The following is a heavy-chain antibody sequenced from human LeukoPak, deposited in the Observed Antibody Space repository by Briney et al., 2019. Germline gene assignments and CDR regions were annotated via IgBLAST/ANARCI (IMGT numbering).Heavy chain of an antibody. CDR2: INAGNGNT. D-gene: IGHD4-17*01. CDR3: ARDGGWVDYGDYEPFDY. J-gene: IGHJ4*02. V-gene: IGHV1-3*01. CDR1: GYTFTSYA. Sequence: GASVKVSCKASGYTFTSYAMHWVRQAPGQRLEWMGWINAGNGNTKYSQKFQGRVTITRDTSASTAYMELSSLRSDDTAVYYCARDGGWVDYGDYEPFDYWGQGTLVTVSS.